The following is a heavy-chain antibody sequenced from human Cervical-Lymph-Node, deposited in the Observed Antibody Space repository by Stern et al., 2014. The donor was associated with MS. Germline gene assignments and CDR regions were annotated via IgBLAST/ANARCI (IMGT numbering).Heavy chain of an antibody. D-gene: IGHD5-12*01. V-gene: IGHV1-18*01. CDR2: INTSTRHT. Sequence: VQLVQSGTEVKKPGASVKVSCKASGYTFNKYGISWVRQAPGQGLEWMGWINTSTRHTSYAQNLQGRVNMTADTYTSTAYMEMGSLTSDDTAVYYCARFTVARIFEVATINWLDPWGQGTLVTVSS. CDR1: GYTFNKYG. CDR3: ARFTVARIFEVATINWLDP. J-gene: IGHJ5*02.